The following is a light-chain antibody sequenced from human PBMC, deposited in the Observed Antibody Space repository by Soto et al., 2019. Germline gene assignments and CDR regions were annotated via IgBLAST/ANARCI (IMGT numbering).Light chain of an antibody. CDR2: GAS. CDR1: QTISSW. Sequence: DIQMTQSPSTLSGSVGYRFTITCRASQTISSWLAWYQQKPGKAPKLLIYGASSIKSGVPSRFSGSGSGTEFTLTISSLQPDDLATYYCLQHNSYPWTFGQGTKVDIK. V-gene: IGKV1-5*01. CDR3: LQHNSYPWT. J-gene: IGKJ1*01.